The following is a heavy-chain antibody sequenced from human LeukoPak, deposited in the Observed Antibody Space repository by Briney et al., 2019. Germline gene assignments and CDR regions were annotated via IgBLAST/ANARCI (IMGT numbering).Heavy chain of an antibody. CDR3: ARDDGATTVCDY. V-gene: IGHV1-46*01. CDR1: GYTFTGYY. J-gene: IGHJ4*02. Sequence: ASVTVSCTASGYTFTGYYMHWVRQAPGQGLEWMGIINPSGGSTSYAQKFQGRVTMTRDTSTSTVYMELSSLRSEDTAVYYCARDDGATTVCDYWGQGTLVTVSS. D-gene: IGHD1-26*01. CDR2: INPSGGST.